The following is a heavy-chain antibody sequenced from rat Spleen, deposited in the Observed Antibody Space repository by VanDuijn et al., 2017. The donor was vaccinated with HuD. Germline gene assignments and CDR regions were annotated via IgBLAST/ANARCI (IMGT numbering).Heavy chain of an antibody. CDR3: ASQYYYDGYYRDY. D-gene: IGHD1-12*03. Sequence: QVQLKESGPGLVPPSQTLSLTCTVSGLSLTSNSVSWIRQPPGKGLEWMGVIWGDGNTNYTSALKSRLSISRDTSKSQVFLKMNNLQTEDTAMYFGASQYYYDGYYRDYWGQGVMVTVSS. CDR1: GLSLTSNS. CDR2: IWGDGNT. J-gene: IGHJ2*01. V-gene: IGHV2-47*01.